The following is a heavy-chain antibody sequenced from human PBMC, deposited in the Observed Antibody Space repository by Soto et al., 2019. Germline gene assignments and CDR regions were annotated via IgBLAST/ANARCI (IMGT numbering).Heavy chain of an antibody. Sequence: GGSLRLSCAASGFSFNLYWMTWVRRAPGKGLEWVANIKEDESDKYYVDSVKGRFTISRDNAKNSLYLQMSSLRAEDTAVYYCARPSGYCSGGSCFPFDIWGQGTLVTVSS. CDR2: IKEDESDK. D-gene: IGHD2-15*01. J-gene: IGHJ4*02. CDR3: ARPSGYCSGGSCFPFDI. V-gene: IGHV3-7*01. CDR1: GFSFNLYW.